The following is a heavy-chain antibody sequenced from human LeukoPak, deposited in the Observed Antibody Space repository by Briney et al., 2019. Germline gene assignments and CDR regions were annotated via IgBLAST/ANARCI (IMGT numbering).Heavy chain of an antibody. D-gene: IGHD4-17*01. J-gene: IGHJ4*02. V-gene: IGHV4-30-2*01. CDR2: IYHSGST. Sequence: SETLSLTCTVSGGSISSGGYYWSWIRQPPGKGLEWIGYIYHSGSTYYNPSLNIRVTISVDRSKNQFSLKLSSVTAADTAVYYCARALYGDRYFDYWGQGTLVTVSS. CDR1: GGSISSGGYY. CDR3: ARALYGDRYFDY.